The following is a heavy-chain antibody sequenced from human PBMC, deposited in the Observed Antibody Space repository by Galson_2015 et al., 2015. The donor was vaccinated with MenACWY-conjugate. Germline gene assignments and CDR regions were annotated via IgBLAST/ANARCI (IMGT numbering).Heavy chain of an antibody. V-gene: IGHV4-4*02. CDR1: GGSISSYY. D-gene: IGHD6-19*01. CDR2: IYHSGST. J-gene: IGHJ3*02. CDR3: ARGSSSGWYDGTAFDI. Sequence: ETLSLTCTVSGGSISSYYWSWVRQPPGKGLEWIGEIYHSGSTNYNPSLKSRVTISVDKSKNQFSLKLSSVTAADTAVYYCARGSSSGWYDGTAFDIWGQGTMVTVSS.